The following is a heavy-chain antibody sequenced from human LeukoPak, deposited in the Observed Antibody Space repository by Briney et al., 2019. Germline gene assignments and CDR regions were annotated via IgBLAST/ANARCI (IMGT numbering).Heavy chain of an antibody. CDR2: INPNSGGT. D-gene: IGHD3-10*01. J-gene: IGHJ5*02. V-gene: IGHV1-2*02. CDR1: GYTFTSYY. CDR3: ARVRRLWFDRPTRFDP. Sequence: GASVKVSCKASGYTFTSYYMHWVRQAPGQGLEWMGWINPNSGGTNCAQKFQGRVTMTRDTSISTAYMELSRLRSDDTAVYYCARVRRLWFDRPTRFDPWGQGTLVTVSS.